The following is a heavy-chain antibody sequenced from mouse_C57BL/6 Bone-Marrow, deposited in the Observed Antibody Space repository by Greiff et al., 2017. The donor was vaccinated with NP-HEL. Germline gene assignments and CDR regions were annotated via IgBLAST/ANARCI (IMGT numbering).Heavy chain of an antibody. D-gene: IGHD2-4*01. Sequence: DVQLQESGPGLVKPSQSLSLTCSVTGYSITSGYYWNWIRQFPGNKLEWMGYISYDGSNNYNPSLKNRISITRDTSKNQFFLKLNSVTTEDTATYYCARAYDYYYYAMDYWGQGTSVTVSS. CDR2: ISYDGSN. V-gene: IGHV3-6*01. CDR1: GYSITSGYY. CDR3: ARAYDYYYYAMDY. J-gene: IGHJ4*01.